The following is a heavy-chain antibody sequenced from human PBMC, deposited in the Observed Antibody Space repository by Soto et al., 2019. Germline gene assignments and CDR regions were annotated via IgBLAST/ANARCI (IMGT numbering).Heavy chain of an antibody. V-gene: IGHV1-18*01. J-gene: IGHJ4*02. CDR3: ARTAAGCLEY. D-gene: IGHD6-13*01. CDR2: ISTYNGNT. Sequence: SCAASGYTFTSSGISRVRQAPGQGPEWMGWISTYNGNTNYAQNLQGRVTMTTDTSTSPAYMELRGLRSADTAGHYHARTAAGCLEYWGQGTL. CDR1: GYTFTSSG.